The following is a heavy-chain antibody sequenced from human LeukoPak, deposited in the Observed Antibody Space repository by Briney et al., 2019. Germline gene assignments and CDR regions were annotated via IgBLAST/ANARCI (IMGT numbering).Heavy chain of an antibody. Sequence: GASVKVSCKASGYTFTGYYMHWVRQAPGQGLEWMGWINPNSGGTNYAQKFQGRVTMTRDTSISTAYMELSRLRSDDTAVYYCARVLKLRYFDWLSYWGQGTLVTVSS. J-gene: IGHJ4*02. CDR1: GYTFTGYY. CDR3: ARVLKLRYFDWLSY. D-gene: IGHD3-9*01. V-gene: IGHV1-2*02. CDR2: INPNSGGT.